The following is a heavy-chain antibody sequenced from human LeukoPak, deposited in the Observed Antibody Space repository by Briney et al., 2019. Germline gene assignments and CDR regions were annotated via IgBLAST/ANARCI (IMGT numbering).Heavy chain of an antibody. V-gene: IGHV4-39*01. J-gene: IGHJ6*03. CDR2: FYYSGNT. Sequence: ASETLSLTCTVSGGSTSSSSYYWGWIRQPPGKGLEWIGSFYYSGNTYYNPSLKSRVTISVDTSKNQFSLKLSSVTAADTAVYYCASGKGFYYDSSGYYWLYYMDVWGKGTTVTVSS. CDR3: ASGKGFYYDSSGYYWLYYMDV. D-gene: IGHD3-22*01. CDR1: GGSTSSSSYY.